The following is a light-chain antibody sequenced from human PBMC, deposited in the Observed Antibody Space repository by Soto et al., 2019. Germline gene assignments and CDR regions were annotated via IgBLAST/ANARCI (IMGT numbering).Light chain of an antibody. CDR2: GAS. J-gene: IGKJ4*01. CDR1: QSVGSDY. Sequence: EIVLTQSPGTLSLSPGERATLSCRASQSVGSDYLAWYQQKPGQAPRILIFGASGRATGIPDRFSGSGSGTDFTLTISRLEPEDFAVYYCHQYGISPFGGGTKVDIK. CDR3: HQYGISP. V-gene: IGKV3-20*01.